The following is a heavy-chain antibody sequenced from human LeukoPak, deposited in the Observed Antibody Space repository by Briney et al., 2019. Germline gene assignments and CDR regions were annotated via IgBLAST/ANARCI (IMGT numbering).Heavy chain of an antibody. J-gene: IGHJ5*02. V-gene: IGHV1-8*02. CDR2: MNPNSGNT. D-gene: IGHD6-19*01. CDR3: ARGIAVAGTGTDWFDP. CDR1: GYTFTSYG. Sequence: GASVKVSCKASGYTFTSYGISWVRQATGQGLEWMGWMNPNSGNTGYAQKFQGRVTMTRNTSISTAYMELSSLRSEDTAVYYCARGIAVAGTGTDWFDPWGQGTLVTVSS.